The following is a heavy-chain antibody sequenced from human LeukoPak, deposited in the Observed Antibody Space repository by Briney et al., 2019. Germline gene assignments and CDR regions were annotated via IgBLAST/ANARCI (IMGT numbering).Heavy chain of an antibody. J-gene: IGHJ4*02. D-gene: IGHD6-13*01. CDR3: ARIYPRLAAAGN. Sequence: GGSLRLSCAASGFAVSSNYMSWVRQAPGKGLEWGSVIYSGGSTYYADSVKGRFTISRDNSKNTLYLQMNSLRADDTAVYYCARIYPRLAAAGNWGQGTLVTVSS. CDR1: GFAVSSNY. CDR2: IYSGGST. V-gene: IGHV3-66*01.